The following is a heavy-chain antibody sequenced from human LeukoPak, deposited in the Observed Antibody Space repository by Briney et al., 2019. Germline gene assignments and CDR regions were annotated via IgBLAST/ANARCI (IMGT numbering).Heavy chain of an antibody. D-gene: IGHD5-24*01. J-gene: IGHJ4*02. CDR2: INSDGGST. V-gene: IGHV3-74*01. CDR1: GFTFSSYW. Sequence: GESLKISCTASGFTFSSYWMHWVRQAPGKGLVWVSRINSDGGSTSYADSVKGRFTISRDNAKNTLYLQMNSLRAEDTAVYYCARRIQGMAPYYFDYWGQGTLVTVSS. CDR3: ARRIQGMAPYYFDY.